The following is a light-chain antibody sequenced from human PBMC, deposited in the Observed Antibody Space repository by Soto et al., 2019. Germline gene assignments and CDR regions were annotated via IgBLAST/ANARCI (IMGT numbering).Light chain of an antibody. CDR3: QQYGSSGT. V-gene: IGKV3-20*01. CDR2: GAS. J-gene: IGKJ1*01. Sequence: EIVLTQSPGTRSFSPGERATLSCRASQSVSSSYLAWYQQKPGQAPRLLIYGASNRATGIQDRFSGSGSGTDFTLTIRRLEPEDFAVYYCQQYGSSGTCGQGTKVDIK. CDR1: QSVSSSY.